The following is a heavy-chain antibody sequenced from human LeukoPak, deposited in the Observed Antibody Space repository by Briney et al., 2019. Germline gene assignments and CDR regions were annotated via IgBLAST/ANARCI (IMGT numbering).Heavy chain of an antibody. J-gene: IGHJ4*02. CDR2: IKPDGSEK. V-gene: IGHV3-7*04. Sequence: PGGSLRLSCAASGFTFSGYWMSWVRQAPGKGLEWVANIKPDGSEKYYVDSVKGRFTISRDNAKNSLYLQMNGLRAEDTAVYYCARDRIQLWSHDCWGQGTLVTVSS. CDR1: GFTFSGYW. CDR3: ARDRIQLWSHDC. D-gene: IGHD5-18*01.